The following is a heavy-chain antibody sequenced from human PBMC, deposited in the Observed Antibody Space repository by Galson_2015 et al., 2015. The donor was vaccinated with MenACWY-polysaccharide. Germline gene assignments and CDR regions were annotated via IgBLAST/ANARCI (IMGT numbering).Heavy chain of an antibody. J-gene: IGHJ4*02. V-gene: IGHV3-7*01. CDR3: ASAYYDILTGQDY. CDR2: IKQDGSEK. D-gene: IGHD3-9*01. Sequence: SLRLSCAASGFTFSSYWMSWVRQAPGKGLEWVANIKQDGSEKYYVDSVKGRFTISRDNAKNSLYLQMNSLRAEDTAVYYCASAYYDILTGQDYWGQGTLVTVSS. CDR1: GFTFSSYW.